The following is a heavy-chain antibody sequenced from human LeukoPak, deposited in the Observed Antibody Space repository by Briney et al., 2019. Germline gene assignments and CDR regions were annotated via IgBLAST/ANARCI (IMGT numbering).Heavy chain of an antibody. J-gene: IGHJ3*02. CDR1: GLTFSTYW. CDR2: IDPDGNT. D-gene: IGHD2/OR15-2a*01. V-gene: IGHV3-74*01. CDR3: ASFRNTDI. Sequence: GGSLRLSCSASGLTFSTYWMHWVRQAPGKGLVWVSRIDPDGNTVYADSVRGRFTVSRDNAKNTMYLQMNSLRVEDTALYNCASFRNTDIWGQGTTVTVSP.